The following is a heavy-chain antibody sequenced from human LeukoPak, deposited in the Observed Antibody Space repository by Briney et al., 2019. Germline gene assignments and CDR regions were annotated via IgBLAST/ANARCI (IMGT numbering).Heavy chain of an antibody. CDR2: IIPIFGTA. V-gene: IGHV1-69*01. Sequence: SVTVSCKASGGTFSSYAISWVRQAPGQGLEWMGGIIPIFGTANYAQKFQGRVTITADESTSTAYMELSSLRSEDTAVYYCARGTYYDFWSGPPLYYYYMDVWGKGTTVTVSS. CDR1: GGTFSSYA. J-gene: IGHJ6*03. D-gene: IGHD3-3*01. CDR3: ARGTYYDFWSGPPLYYYYMDV.